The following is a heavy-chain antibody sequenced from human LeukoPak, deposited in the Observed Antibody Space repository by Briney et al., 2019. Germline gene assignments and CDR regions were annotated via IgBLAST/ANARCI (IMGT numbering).Heavy chain of an antibody. CDR2: FSAYNGNT. CDR1: GYTFTSYG. V-gene: IGHV1-18*01. J-gene: IGHJ4*02. Sequence: ASVKVSCKASGYTFTSYGISWVRQAPGQGLEWMGWFSAYNGNTNYAQKLQGRVTMTTDTSTSTAYMELRSLRSDDTAVYYCARDRVVGATRPPGGIWGQGTLVTVSS. D-gene: IGHD1-26*01. CDR3: ARDRVVGATRPPGGI.